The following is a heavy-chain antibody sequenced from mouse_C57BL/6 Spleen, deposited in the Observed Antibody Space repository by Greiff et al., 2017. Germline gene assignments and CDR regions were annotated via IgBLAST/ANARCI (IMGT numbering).Heavy chain of an antibody. CDR3: SRLDYDSMDY. D-gene: IGHD2-4*01. Sequence: QVQLQQSGAELARPGASVKLSCKASGYTFTSYGISWVKQRTGQGLEWIGEIYPRSGNTYYNEKFQGKVTLDSYNASTTAYMELRSLTSADSAVYFWSRLDYDSMDYWGQGTSVTVSS. J-gene: IGHJ4*01. CDR2: IYPRSGNT. V-gene: IGHV1-81*01. CDR1: GYTFTSYG.